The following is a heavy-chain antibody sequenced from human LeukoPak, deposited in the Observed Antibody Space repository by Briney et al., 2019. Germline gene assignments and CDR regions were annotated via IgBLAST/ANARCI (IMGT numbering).Heavy chain of an antibody. CDR1: GFTVSSNY. Sequence: GGSLRLSCAASGFTVSSNYMSWVRQAPGKGLEWVGRIKSKTDGWTTDYAAPVKGRFTISRDDSKNTLYLQMNSLKTEDTAVYYCTTKPLGNSYGLRWGQGTLVTVSS. CDR2: IKSKTDGWTT. J-gene: IGHJ4*02. D-gene: IGHD5-18*01. CDR3: TTKPLGNSYGLR. V-gene: IGHV3-15*01.